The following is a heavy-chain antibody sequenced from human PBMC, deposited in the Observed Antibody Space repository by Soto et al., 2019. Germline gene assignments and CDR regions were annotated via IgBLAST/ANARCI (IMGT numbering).Heavy chain of an antibody. CDR3: AREGGYCSGGSCAFDY. Sequence: ASVKVSCKASGYTFTSYGIIWVRQAPGQGLEWMGWISAYNGDTNYAQSLQGRLTMTTDTSTSTVYMELRSLRSDDTAVYYCAREGGYCSGGSCAFDYWGQGTLVTVSS. CDR2: ISAYNGDT. CDR1: GYTFTSYG. J-gene: IGHJ4*02. D-gene: IGHD2-15*01. V-gene: IGHV1-18*01.